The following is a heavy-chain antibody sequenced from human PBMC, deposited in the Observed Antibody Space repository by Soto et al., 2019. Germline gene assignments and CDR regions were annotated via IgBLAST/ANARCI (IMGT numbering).Heavy chain of an antibody. D-gene: IGHD3-16*01. CDR3: GRDFNWAVDT. J-gene: IGHJ5*02. V-gene: IGHV3-74*03. CDR2: ISRDGYPI. CDR1: GFTFGTYS. Sequence: WGSLRLSCAASGFTFGTYSMNWVRQAPGKGLEWVSHISRDGYPIMYADSARGRFTISRGIAKNTVYLQMNSLRAEDTALYYCGRDFNWAVDTWGQGIQVSVSS.